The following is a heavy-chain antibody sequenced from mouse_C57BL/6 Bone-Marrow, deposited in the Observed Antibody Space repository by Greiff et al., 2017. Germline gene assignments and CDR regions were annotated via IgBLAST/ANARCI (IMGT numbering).Heavy chain of an antibody. CDR1: GYTFTNYW. J-gene: IGHJ3*01. Sequence: QVQLKESGAELVRPGTSVKMSCKASGYTFTNYWIGWAKQRPGHGLEWIGDIYPGGGYTNYNEKFKGKATLTADKSSSTAYMQFSSLTSEGSAVYYCARSSSLWAWFAYWGQGTLVTVSA. CDR3: ARSSSLWAWFAY. D-gene: IGHD1-1*02. V-gene: IGHV1-63*01. CDR2: IYPGGGYT.